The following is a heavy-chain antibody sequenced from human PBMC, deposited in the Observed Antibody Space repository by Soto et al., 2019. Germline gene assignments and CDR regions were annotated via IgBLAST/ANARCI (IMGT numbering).Heavy chain of an antibody. V-gene: IGHV4-59*08. Sequence: QVQLQESCTGLVKPSETLSLTCTVSGDSIRSYYWSWIRQPPGKGLEWIGYIYYSGSTNYNPSLKSRVTISVDTSKNQFSLKMSSVTAADTAVYYCARLYGLDAFDLWGQGTMVTVSS. CDR2: IYYSGST. D-gene: IGHD3-16*02. J-gene: IGHJ3*01. CDR1: GDSIRSYY. CDR3: ARLYGLDAFDL.